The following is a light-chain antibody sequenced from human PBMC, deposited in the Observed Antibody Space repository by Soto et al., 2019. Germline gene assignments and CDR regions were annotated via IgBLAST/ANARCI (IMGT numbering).Light chain of an antibody. CDR2: GAS. J-gene: IGKJ2*01. V-gene: IGKV3-15*01. Sequence: EIVMTQSPATLSVSPGERATLSCRASQSVSSNLAWYQQKPGQAPRLLIYGASTRATGIPARFSGSGSGTEFTLTISSLQSEDFAVYYCQQYNNWSPEKTFGQGTKLEIK. CDR3: QQYNNWSPEKT. CDR1: QSVSSN.